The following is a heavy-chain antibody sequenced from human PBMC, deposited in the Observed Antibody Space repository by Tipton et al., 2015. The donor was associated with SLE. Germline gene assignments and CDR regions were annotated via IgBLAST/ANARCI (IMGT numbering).Heavy chain of an antibody. Sequence: TLSLTCAVSGYPITSGDYWGWFRQPPGKGLEWVGGRYHRGSTYYNPSLKSRVTISTDTSKNEIYLKLTSVTATDSAVYFCARDPYDSTWRNGWFDPWGQGTLVTVSS. CDR3: ARDPYDSTWRNGWFDP. V-gene: IGHV4-38-2*02. CDR2: RYHRGST. CDR1: GYPITSGDY. J-gene: IGHJ5*02. D-gene: IGHD6-13*01.